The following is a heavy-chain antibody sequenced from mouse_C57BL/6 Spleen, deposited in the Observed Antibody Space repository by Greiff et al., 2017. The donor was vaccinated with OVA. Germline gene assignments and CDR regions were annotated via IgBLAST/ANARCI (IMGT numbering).Heavy chain of an antibody. D-gene: IGHD1-1*01. Sequence: VQLVESGPGLVQPSQSLSITCTVSGFSLTSYGVHWVRQSPGKGLEWLGVIWSGGSTDYNAAFISRLSISKDNSKSQVFFKMNSLQADDTAIYYCARGLITTVVAPFDYWGQGTTLTVSS. CDR3: ARGLITTVVAPFDY. CDR2: IWSGGST. V-gene: IGHV2-2*01. CDR1: GFSLTSYG. J-gene: IGHJ2*01.